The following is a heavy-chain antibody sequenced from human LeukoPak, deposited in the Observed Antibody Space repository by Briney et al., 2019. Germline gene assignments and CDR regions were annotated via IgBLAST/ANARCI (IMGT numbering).Heavy chain of an antibody. J-gene: IGHJ5*02. CDR2: IWYDGSKQ. D-gene: IGHD6-19*01. CDR1: GFTFSSCG. CDR3: ARLIGWSRFDH. Sequence: GGSLRLSCAASGFTFSSCGMHWVRQAPGKGLEWVALIWYDGSKQYYADSVKGRFTISRDNSKNTLHLQMNSLRAEDTAVFYCARLIGWSRFDHWGQGALVTVSS. V-gene: IGHV3-33*01.